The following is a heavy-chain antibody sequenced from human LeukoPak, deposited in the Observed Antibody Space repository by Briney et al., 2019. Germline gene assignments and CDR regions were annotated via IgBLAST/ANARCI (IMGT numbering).Heavy chain of an antibody. Sequence: PSETLSLTCTVSGYSISSGYYWGWIRQPPGKGLEWIGSIYHSGSTYYNPSLKSRVTISVDTSKNQFSLKLSSVTAADTAVYYCARVPNCSGGSCYIGVYNWFDPWGQGTPVTVSS. V-gene: IGHV4-38-2*02. CDR1: GYSISSGYY. CDR3: ARVPNCSGGSCYIGVYNWFDP. CDR2: IYHSGST. D-gene: IGHD2-15*01. J-gene: IGHJ5*02.